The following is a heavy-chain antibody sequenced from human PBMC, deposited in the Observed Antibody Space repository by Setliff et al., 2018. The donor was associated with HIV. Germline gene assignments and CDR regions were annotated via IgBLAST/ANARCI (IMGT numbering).Heavy chain of an antibody. CDR2: IIPIFATA. Sequence: SVKVSCKASGGTFSSYTINWVRQAPGQGLERMGGIIPIFATANYAQKFQGRVTITADESTSTAYMELSSLRSEDTAVYYCARGSGDYYDGSGRPAPWDYWGQGTLVTVSS. V-gene: IGHV1-69*13. CDR3: ARGSGDYYDGSGRPAPWDY. D-gene: IGHD3-22*01. CDR1: GGTFSSYT. J-gene: IGHJ4*02.